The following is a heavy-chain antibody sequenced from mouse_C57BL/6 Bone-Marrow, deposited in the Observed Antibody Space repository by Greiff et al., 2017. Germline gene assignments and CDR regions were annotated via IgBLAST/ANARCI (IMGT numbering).Heavy chain of an antibody. D-gene: IGHD2-4*01. CDR2: ISSGSSTI. Sequence: EVQLVESGGGLVKPGGSLKLSCAASGFTFSDYGMHWVRQAPEKGLEWVAYISSGSSTIYYADTVKGRFTISRDNAKNTLFLQMTSLRSEDTAMYYCARRRGLRRMDYWGQGTSVTVSS. J-gene: IGHJ4*01. V-gene: IGHV5-17*01. CDR1: GFTFSDYG. CDR3: ARRRGLRRMDY.